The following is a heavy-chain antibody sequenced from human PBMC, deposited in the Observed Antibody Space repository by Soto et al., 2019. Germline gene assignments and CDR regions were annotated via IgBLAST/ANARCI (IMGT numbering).Heavy chain of an antibody. CDR3: ARSKSIAADGKKVYCYYGMDV. D-gene: IGHD6-13*01. V-gene: IGHV4-59*12. CDR2: IYYSGST. J-gene: IGHJ6*02. Sequence: SETLSLTCTVSGDSISSSYWSWIRQSPGKGLEWIGYIYYSGSTNYNASLKSRVTISVDTSKHQFSLKLSFVMAADTAVYYCARSKSIAADGKKVYCYYGMDVWGQGTTVTVSS. CDR1: GDSISSSY.